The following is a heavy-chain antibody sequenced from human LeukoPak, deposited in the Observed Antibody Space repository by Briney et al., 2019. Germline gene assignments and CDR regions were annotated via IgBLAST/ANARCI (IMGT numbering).Heavy chain of an antibody. Sequence: ASVKVSCKVSGYTLTELSMHWVRQAPGKGLEWMGGFDPEDGEIIYAQKFQGRVTMTEDTSTDTAYMELSSLRSEDTAVYYCATLYPPPRGRLRNYYYMDVWGKGTTVTVSS. CDR2: FDPEDGEI. V-gene: IGHV1-24*01. CDR1: GYTLTELS. J-gene: IGHJ6*03. D-gene: IGHD1-26*01. CDR3: ATLYPPPRGRLRNYYYMDV.